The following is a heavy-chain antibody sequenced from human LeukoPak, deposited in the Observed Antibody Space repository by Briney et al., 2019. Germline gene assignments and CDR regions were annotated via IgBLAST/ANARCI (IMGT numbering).Heavy chain of an antibody. J-gene: IGHJ5*02. CDR1: GGSISSGSYY. Sequence: SETLSLTCTVSGGSISSGSYYWSWIRQPAGKGLEWIGRIYTSGSTNYNPSLKSRVTISVDTSKNQFSLKLSSVTAADTAVYYCARGEYYDSSGYFRFDPWGQGTLVTVSS. D-gene: IGHD3-22*01. CDR3: ARGEYYDSSGYFRFDP. CDR2: IYTSGST. V-gene: IGHV4-61*02.